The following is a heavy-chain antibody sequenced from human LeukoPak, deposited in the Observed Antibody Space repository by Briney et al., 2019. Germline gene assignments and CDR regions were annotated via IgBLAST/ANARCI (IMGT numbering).Heavy chain of an antibody. CDR3: ARLPAYCSSTSCYYDY. CDR2: ISWNSGSI. CDR1: GFTFDDYA. D-gene: IGHD2-2*01. V-gene: IGHV3-9*01. J-gene: IGHJ4*02. Sequence: PGGSLRLSCAASGFTFDDYAMHWVRQAPGKGLEWVSGISWNSGSIGYADSVKGRFTISRDNAKNPLYLQMNSLRAEDTAVYYCARLPAYCSSTSCYYDYWGQGTLVTVSS.